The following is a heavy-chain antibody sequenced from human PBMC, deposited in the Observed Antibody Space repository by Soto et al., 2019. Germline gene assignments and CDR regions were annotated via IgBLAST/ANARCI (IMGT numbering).Heavy chain of an antibody. D-gene: IGHD2-15*01. CDR2: IYYSGST. CDR1: GGSISSGGYY. J-gene: IGHJ4*02. CDR3: ASEYCSGGSCYLL. Sequence: SETLSLTCTVSGGSISSGGYYWSWIGQHPGKGLEWIGYIYYSGSTYYNPSLKSRVTISVDTSKNQFSLKLSSVTAADTAVYYCASEYCSGGSCYLLWGQGTLVTVSS. V-gene: IGHV4-31*03.